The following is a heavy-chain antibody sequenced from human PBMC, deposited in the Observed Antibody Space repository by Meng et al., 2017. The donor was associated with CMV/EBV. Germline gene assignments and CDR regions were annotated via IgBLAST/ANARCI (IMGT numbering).Heavy chain of an antibody. CDR3: AGGGGGEWELLHYFDY. J-gene: IGHJ4*02. CDR1: GGSRSSFC. V-gene: IGHV4-34*01. Sequence: GQCEQWAAGLRPRSTVLVLVYVGNGGSRSSFCCSCIRQRAGKGLEWMRENKRRGSTNYNPSLKSRVTISVETTKIQFSLELSSVAAADTAVYNCAGGGGGEWELLHYFDYWGQGTLVTVSS. D-gene: IGHD1-26*01. CDR2: NKRRGST.